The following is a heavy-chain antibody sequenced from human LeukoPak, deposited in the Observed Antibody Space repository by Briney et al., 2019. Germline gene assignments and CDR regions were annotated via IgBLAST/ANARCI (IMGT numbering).Heavy chain of an antibody. D-gene: IGHD2-21*02. CDR2: IYSGGST. Sequence: GGSLRLSCAASGFTVSSNYMSWVRQAPGKGLEWVSVIYSGGSTYYADSVKGRFNISRDNSKNTLYLQMNSLRAEDTAVYYCARGISRLSPGGYYYYMDVWGKGTTVTVSS. CDR3: ARGISRLSPGGYYYYMDV. J-gene: IGHJ6*03. V-gene: IGHV3-66*02. CDR1: GFTVSSNY.